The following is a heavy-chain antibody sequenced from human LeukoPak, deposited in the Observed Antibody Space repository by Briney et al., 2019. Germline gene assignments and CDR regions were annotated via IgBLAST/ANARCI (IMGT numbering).Heavy chain of an antibody. V-gene: IGHV3-30*18. CDR3: AKEPGKTNYYYYGMDV. D-gene: IGHD1/OR15-1a*01. CDR2: ISYDGGNT. Sequence: GGSLRLSCAASGFIFSNFAMHWVRQAPGKGLEWVALISYDGGNTYYADSVKGRFTISRDNSKNTLYLQMNSLRSGDTAVYYCAKEPGKTNYYYYGMDVWGQGTMVTVSS. J-gene: IGHJ6*02. CDR1: GFIFSNFA.